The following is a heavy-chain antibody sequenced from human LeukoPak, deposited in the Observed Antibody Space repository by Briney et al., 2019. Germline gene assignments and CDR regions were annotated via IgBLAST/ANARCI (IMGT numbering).Heavy chain of an antibody. D-gene: IGHD3-10*01. J-gene: IGHJ4*02. V-gene: IGHV3-15*01. CDR3: TTIRSSGTKILDY. CDR2: IKSKTDGGTT. Sequence: GGSLRLSCAASGFTFSNAWMNWVRQAPGKGLEWVGRIKSKTDGGTTDYDYAAPVKGRFTISRDDSKNTLYLQMNSLKTEDTAVYYCTTIRSSGTKILDYWGQGTLVTVSS. CDR1: GFTFSNAW.